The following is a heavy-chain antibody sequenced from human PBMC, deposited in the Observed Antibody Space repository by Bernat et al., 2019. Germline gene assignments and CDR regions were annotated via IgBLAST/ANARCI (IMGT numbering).Heavy chain of an antibody. V-gene: IGHV3-66*01. J-gene: IGHJ4*02. CDR2: ILDTGVT. Sequence: EVQVVESGGGLVQPGGSLRLSGQATGFTVNRTPVKWVRQAPGKGLECVSVILDTGVTYYADSVKGRFTISRDNSKNTVNLEMNSLRAEDTAIYYCGGYGANSVWGQGTLVTVSS. CDR3: GGYGANSV. D-gene: IGHD4/OR15-4a*01. CDR1: GFTVNRTP.